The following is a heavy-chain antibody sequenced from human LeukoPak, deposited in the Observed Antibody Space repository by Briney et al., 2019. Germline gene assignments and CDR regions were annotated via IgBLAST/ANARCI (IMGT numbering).Heavy chain of an antibody. CDR3: ARGSSGWYTTPRFGPFDI. CDR2: ISAYNGNT. V-gene: IGHV1-18*01. Sequence: ASVKVSCKASGYTFTSYGISWVRQAPGQGLEWMGWISAYNGNTNYAQKLQGRVTMTTDTSTSTAYMELRSLRSDDTAVYYCARGSSGWYTTPRFGPFDIWGQGTMVTVSS. CDR1: GYTFTSYG. D-gene: IGHD6-19*01. J-gene: IGHJ3*02.